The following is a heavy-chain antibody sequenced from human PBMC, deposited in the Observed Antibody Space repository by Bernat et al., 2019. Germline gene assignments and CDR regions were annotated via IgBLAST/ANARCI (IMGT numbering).Heavy chain of an antibody. Sequence: QLQLQESGPGLLKPSETLSLTCTVSGDSISSSSYYWGWIRQPPGKGLEWIGSIYYTGSTYYNPSLKSRVTISVDTSKNQFSLKLSSVTAADTAVYYCARLPDSSGWYGYFADYWGQGTLVTVSS. CDR3: ARLPDSSGWYGYFADY. D-gene: IGHD6-19*01. CDR2: IYYTGST. CDR1: GDSISSSSYY. J-gene: IGHJ4*02. V-gene: IGHV4-39*01.